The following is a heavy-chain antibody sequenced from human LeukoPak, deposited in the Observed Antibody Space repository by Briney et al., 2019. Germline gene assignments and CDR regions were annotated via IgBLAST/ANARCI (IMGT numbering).Heavy chain of an antibody. CDR2: IYYSGST. CDR1: GGSISSYY. Sequence: SETLSLTCTVSGGSISSYYWSWIRQPPGMGLEWIGYIYYSGSTNYNPSLKSRVTISVDTSKNQFSLKLSSVTAADTAVYYCARGDYDILNGYPQFDPWGQGTLVTVSS. CDR3: ARGDYDILNGYPQFDP. J-gene: IGHJ5*02. D-gene: IGHD3-9*01. V-gene: IGHV4-59*01.